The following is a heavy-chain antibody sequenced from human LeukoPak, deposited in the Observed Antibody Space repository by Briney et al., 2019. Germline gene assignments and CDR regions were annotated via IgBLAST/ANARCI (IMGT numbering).Heavy chain of an antibody. D-gene: IGHD2-15*01. V-gene: IGHV3-30*18. J-gene: IGHJ4*02. CDR3: AKAHCSGGSCYYILDYFDY. Sequence: GGSLRLSCAASGFTFSSYGLHWVRQAPGKGLEWLAVISYEGSNTYYADSVKGRFTISRDNSKDTLYLQMNSLRAEDAAVYYCAKAHCSGGSCYYILDYFDYWGQGTLVTVPS. CDR2: ISYEGSNT. CDR1: GFTFSSYG.